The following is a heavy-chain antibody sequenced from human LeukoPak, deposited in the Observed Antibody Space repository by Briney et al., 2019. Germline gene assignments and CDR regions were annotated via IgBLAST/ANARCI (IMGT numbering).Heavy chain of an antibody. D-gene: IGHD3-22*01. V-gene: IGHV3-21*01. Sequence: GGSLRLSCAASGFTFSSYSMNWVRQAPGKGLEWVSSISSSSSYIYYADSVKGRFTISRDNAKNSLYLQMNSLRAEDTAVYYCARDSYYDSSGYYLFDYWGQGTLVTVSS. J-gene: IGHJ4*02. CDR3: ARDSYYDSSGYYLFDY. CDR1: GFTFSSYS. CDR2: ISSSSSYI.